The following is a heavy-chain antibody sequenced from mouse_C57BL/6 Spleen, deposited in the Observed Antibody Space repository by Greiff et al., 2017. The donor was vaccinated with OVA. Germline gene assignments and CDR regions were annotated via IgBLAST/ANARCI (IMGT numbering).Heavy chain of an antibody. CDR1: GFTFSDSG. J-gene: IGHJ3*01. V-gene: IGHV5-17*01. CDR2: ISSGSSTI. CDR3: ARPQLGPFAY. D-gene: IGHD4-1*02. Sequence: EVQVVESGGGLVKPGGSLKLSCAASGFTFSDSGMHWVRQAPEKGLEWVAYISSGSSTIYYADTVQGRFTISRDNAKNTLFLQMTSLRSEDTAMYYCARPQLGPFAYWGQGTLVTVSA.